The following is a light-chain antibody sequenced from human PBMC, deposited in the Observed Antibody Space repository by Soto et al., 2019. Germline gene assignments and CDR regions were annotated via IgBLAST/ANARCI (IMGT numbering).Light chain of an antibody. CDR2: DAF. Sequence: EKVMTQSPATLSVSPGERATLSCRASQNVKTRLAWYQQKPGQAPRLLIYDAFTRATGIPARFSGSASGTDFTLTISSLQSEDFAVSYCQQYDEWPLTFGGGTKVEIK. V-gene: IGKV3-15*01. CDR3: QQYDEWPLT. J-gene: IGKJ4*01. CDR1: QNVKTR.